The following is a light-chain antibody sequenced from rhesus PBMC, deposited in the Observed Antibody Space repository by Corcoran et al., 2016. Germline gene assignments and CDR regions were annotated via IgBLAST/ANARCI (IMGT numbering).Light chain of an antibody. V-gene: IGKV1-25*02. CDR1: QDIINN. Sequence: DVQMTQSPSSLSASVGDTVTITCQASQDIINNLAWYQQQPGKVPKLLIYAASPLQHGVPSRFSGSGSGTDCTLTISSLQPEDFATYCCKHGYGIRTFGQGTKVEI. J-gene: IGKJ1*01. CDR3: KHGYGIRT. CDR2: AAS.